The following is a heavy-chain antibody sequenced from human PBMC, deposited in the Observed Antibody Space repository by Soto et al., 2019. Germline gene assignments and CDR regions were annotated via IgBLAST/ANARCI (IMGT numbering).Heavy chain of an antibody. D-gene: IGHD3-22*01. CDR3: AKGGYYYDSSGYYGVFGY. CDR1: GFIFDNYG. CDR2: ISYEGSNY. J-gene: IGHJ4*02. Sequence: QVQVVESGGGVVQPGRSLRLSCGASGFIFDNYGMHWVRQAPGKGLEWVAVISYEGSNYYYADSVRGRFTISRDNFKNTVYLQMNSLRPEDTAVYYCAKGGYYYDSSGYYGVFGYWGQGTLVTVPS. V-gene: IGHV3-30*18.